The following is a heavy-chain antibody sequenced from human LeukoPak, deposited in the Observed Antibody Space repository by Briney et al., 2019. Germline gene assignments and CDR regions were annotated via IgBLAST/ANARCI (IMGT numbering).Heavy chain of an antibody. V-gene: IGHV3-74*01. CDR1: GLTFRTTW. D-gene: IGHD1-7*01. J-gene: IGHJ4*02. Sequence: GGSLRLSCATSGLTFRTTWMHWVRQAPGKGLMWVSRMNGEGTTIDYADSVKGRFTVSRDYAKNTLFLQMDNLRTEDTALYFCATARNFRFEYWGQGSLVIVSA. CDR3: ATARNFRFEY. CDR2: MNGEGTTI.